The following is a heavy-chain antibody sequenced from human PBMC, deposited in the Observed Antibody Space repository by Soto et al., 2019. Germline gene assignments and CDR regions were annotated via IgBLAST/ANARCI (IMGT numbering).Heavy chain of an antibody. J-gene: IGHJ4*02. V-gene: IGHV3-48*02. CDR3: SRDAGSWGY. CDR2: FSSSSSTT. D-gene: IGHD3-10*01. Sequence: EVQLVESGGGLVQPVGSLRLSSAASGFTFTTYSMNCVRQAPGKGLEWVSHFSSSSSTTYYADSVKGGFTISSDNAKNSLYLQMNSLRYEDTAVYYCSRDAGSWGYSGQGNLVAVS. CDR1: GFTFTTYS.